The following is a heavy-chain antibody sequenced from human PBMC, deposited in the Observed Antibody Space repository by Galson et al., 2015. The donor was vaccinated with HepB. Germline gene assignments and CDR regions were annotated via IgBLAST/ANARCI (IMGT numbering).Heavy chain of an antibody. CDR1: GYTFTSYG. V-gene: IGHV1-18*01. CDR2: ISSYNGHT. J-gene: IGHJ4*02. Sequence: SVKVSCKAYGYTFTSYGISWVRQAPEQGLQWMGWISSYNGHTNYPQHLQGRVTMTTDTSTSTAYMDLRSLRSDDTAVYYCARVYNSGWYGHFDYWGQGTLVTVSS. D-gene: IGHD6-19*01. CDR3: ARVYNSGWYGHFDY.